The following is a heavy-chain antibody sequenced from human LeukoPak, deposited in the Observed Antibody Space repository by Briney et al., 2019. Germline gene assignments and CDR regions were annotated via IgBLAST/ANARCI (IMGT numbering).Heavy chain of an antibody. D-gene: IGHD2-2*01. CDR3: VRYGREDCSSSVCYRWFDP. V-gene: IGHV3-7*01. CDR1: GFIFSNYW. J-gene: IGHJ5*02. Sequence: GGSLRLSCAASGFIFSNYWMSWVRQAPGKGLGWVANIKQDGSEKYYVDSVKGRFTISRDNAKNSLYLEMSSLKAEDTAVYYCVRYGREDCSSSVCYRWFDPWGQGTLVTVSS. CDR2: IKQDGSEK.